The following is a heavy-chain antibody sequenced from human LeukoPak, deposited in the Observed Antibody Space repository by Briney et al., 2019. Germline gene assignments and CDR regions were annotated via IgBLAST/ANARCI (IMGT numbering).Heavy chain of an antibody. V-gene: IGHV1-8*01. J-gene: IGHJ4*02. CDR1: GYTFTSYD. Sequence: ASVKVSCKASGYTFTSYDINWVRQAPGQGLEWMGWMNPNSGNTGYAQKFQGRVTMTRNTSISTAYMELSSLRSEDTAVYYCARGNDYGGNYDYWGQGTLVTVSS. CDR2: MNPNSGNT. D-gene: IGHD4-23*01. CDR3: ARGNDYGGNYDY.